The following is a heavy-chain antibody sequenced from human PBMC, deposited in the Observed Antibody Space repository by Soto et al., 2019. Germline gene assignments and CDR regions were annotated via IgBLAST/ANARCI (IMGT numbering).Heavy chain of an antibody. CDR1: GGSVSSGSYY. D-gene: IGHD3-16*02. V-gene: IGHV4-61*01. CDR3: ARDRLNYDYVWGCYRYSFTDY. Sequence: SETLSLTCTVSGGSVSSGSYYWSWIRQPPGKGLEWIGYIYYSGSTNYNPSLKSRVTISVDTSKNQFSLKLSSVTAADTAVYYCARDRLNYDYVWGCYRYSFTDYWGQGTLVTVSS. J-gene: IGHJ4*02. CDR2: IYYSGST.